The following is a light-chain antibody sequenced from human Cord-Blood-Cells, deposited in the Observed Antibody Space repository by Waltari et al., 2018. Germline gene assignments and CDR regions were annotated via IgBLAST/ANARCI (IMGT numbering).Light chain of an antibody. CDR2: EGS. Sequence: QSALTQPASVSGSPGQSITISCTGTSSDVGSYNLVSWYQQHPGKAPKLMIYEGSKRPSGFSNRFSGSKSGNTASLTIAGLQAEDEADYYCCSYAGSNWVFGGGTKLTVL. CDR1: SSDVGSYNL. V-gene: IGLV2-23*01. J-gene: IGLJ3*02. CDR3: CSYAGSNWV.